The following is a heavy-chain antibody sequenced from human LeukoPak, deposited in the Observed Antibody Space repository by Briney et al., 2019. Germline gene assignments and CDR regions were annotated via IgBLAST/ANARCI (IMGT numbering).Heavy chain of an antibody. D-gene: IGHD1/OR15-1a*01. Sequence: PGGSLRLSCAASGFTFSSYWMHWVRQAPGKEPTGVSRINRDGSSTTYADSVKGRVTISRDNTKNTVYLQMNSLRAEDTAVYYCARGRLWNIDYWGQGTLVTVSS. J-gene: IGHJ4*02. CDR2: INRDGSST. CDR1: GFTFSSYW. CDR3: ARGRLWNIDY. V-gene: IGHV3-74*01.